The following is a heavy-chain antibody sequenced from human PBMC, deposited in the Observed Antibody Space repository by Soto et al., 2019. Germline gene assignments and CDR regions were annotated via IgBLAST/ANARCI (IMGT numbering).Heavy chain of an antibody. J-gene: IGHJ5*01. CDR3: ARGFRGGFDS. CDR2: IKPANGDT. CDR1: GYTFNNYA. D-gene: IGHD3-10*01. Sequence: QVHLVQSGADVKKPGASVRVSCKASGYTFNNYALHWVRQAPGQRLEWMGWIKPANGDTKYSQKFQGRVIITRDTSTTTGYMELSSLTSEDTAVFYCARGFRGGFDSWGQGTQVTVSS. V-gene: IGHV1-3*01.